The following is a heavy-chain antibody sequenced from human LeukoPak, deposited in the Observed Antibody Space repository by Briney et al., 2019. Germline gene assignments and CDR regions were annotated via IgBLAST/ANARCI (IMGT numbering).Heavy chain of an antibody. CDR3: ASKYCSSTSCYGKDDYYYYYMDV. J-gene: IGHJ6*03. CDR1: GYTFTGYY. CDR2: INPNSGGT. D-gene: IGHD2-2*01. Sequence: ASVKVSCKASGYTFTGYYMHWVRQAPGQGLEWMGWINPNSGGTNYAQKFQGRVTMTRDTSISTAYMELSRLRSDDTAVYYCASKYCSSTSCYGKDDYYYYYMDVWGKGTTVTVSS. V-gene: IGHV1-2*02.